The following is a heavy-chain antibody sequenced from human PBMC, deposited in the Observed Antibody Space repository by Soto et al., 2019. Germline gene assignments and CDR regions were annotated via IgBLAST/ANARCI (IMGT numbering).Heavy chain of an antibody. Sequence: QVQLVQSGAEVKKPGSSVKVSCKASGGTFSSYAISWVRQAPGQGLEWLGGIRPIFGTANYAQKFQGRVTITADESTSTAYIELSSLRSEDRAVYSCARDQGYYYGSGSYDYWGQGTLVTVFS. CDR1: GGTFSSYA. J-gene: IGHJ4*02. V-gene: IGHV1-69*01. D-gene: IGHD3-10*01. CDR2: IRPIFGTA. CDR3: ARDQGYYYGSGSYDY.